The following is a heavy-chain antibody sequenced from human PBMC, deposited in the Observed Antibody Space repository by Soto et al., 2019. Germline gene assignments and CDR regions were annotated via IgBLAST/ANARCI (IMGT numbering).Heavy chain of an antibody. D-gene: IGHD2-2*01. CDR2: ISGSGGST. V-gene: IGHV3-23*01. CDR3: ASWDIVVVPAAEAYFDY. Sequence: PGGSLRLPCAASGFTFSSYAMSWVRQAPGKGLEWVSAISGSGGSTYYADSVKGRFTISRDNSKNTLYLQMNSLRAEDTAVYYCASWDIVVVPAAEAYFDYWGQGTLVTVSS. CDR1: GFTFSSYA. J-gene: IGHJ4*02.